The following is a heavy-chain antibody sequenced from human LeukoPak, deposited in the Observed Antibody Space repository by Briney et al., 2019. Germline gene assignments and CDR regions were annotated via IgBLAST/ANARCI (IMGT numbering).Heavy chain of an antibody. Sequence: GEPLKISCKGSGYSFTSYWIGWVRQMPGKGLEWMGIIYPRDSDTRYSPSFQGQVTISADKSITTAYLQWSSLKASDTAIYYCARRRDGYNYAFDIWGQGTMVTVSS. CDR3: ARRRDGYNYAFDI. V-gene: IGHV5-51*01. D-gene: IGHD5-24*01. CDR1: GYSFTSYW. CDR2: IYPRDSDT. J-gene: IGHJ3*02.